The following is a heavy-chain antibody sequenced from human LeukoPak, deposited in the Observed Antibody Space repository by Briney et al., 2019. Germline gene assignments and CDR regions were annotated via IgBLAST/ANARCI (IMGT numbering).Heavy chain of an antibody. V-gene: IGHV4-4*09. CDR1: GGFISNDY. CDR3: ARGNLYTAGSYGYWFDP. D-gene: IGHD3-16*02. Sequence: SETLSLTCTVSGGFISNDYWSWLRQPPGKGLEWIGYIYTRGGTNNNPSFKSRATISADTSKNQFSLKLRSVTAADTAVYYCARGNLYTAGSYGYWFDPWGQGTLVTVSS. CDR2: IYTRGGT. J-gene: IGHJ5*02.